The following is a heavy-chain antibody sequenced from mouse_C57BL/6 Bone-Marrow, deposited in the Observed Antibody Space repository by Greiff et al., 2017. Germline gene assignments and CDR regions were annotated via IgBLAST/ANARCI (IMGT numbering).Heavy chain of an antibody. V-gene: IGHV1-26*01. D-gene: IGHD1-1*01. CDR3: ARGITRAWFAY. CDR1: GYTFTDYY. J-gene: IGHJ3*01. Sequence: EVQLQQSGPELVKPGASVKISCKASGYTFTDYYMNWVKQSHGKSLEWIGDINPNNGGTSYNQKFKGKATLTVDKSSSTAYMELRSLTSEDSAVXYCARGITRAWFAYWGQGTLVTVSA. CDR2: INPNNGGT.